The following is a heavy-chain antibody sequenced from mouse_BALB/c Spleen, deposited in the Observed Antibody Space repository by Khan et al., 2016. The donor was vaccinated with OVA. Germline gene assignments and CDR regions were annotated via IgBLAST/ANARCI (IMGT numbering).Heavy chain of an antibody. Sequence: VQLKESGGGLVKPGGSLKLSCAASGFTFSSYAVSWIRQTPEKRLEWVASINSGGSTYYPDSVKGRFTISRDDARNIVYLQMSSLRYEDTAMYYCAGLVDYWGQGTSVTVSS. D-gene: IGHD2-2*01. CDR1: GFTFSSYA. CDR2: INSGGST. V-gene: IGHV5-6-5*01. J-gene: IGHJ4*01. CDR3: AGLVDY.